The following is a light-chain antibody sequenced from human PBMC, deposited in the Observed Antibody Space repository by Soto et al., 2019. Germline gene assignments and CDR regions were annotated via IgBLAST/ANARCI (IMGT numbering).Light chain of an antibody. CDR3: HQTAGSRTWT. CDR2: DAS. Sequence: DIQMTQSPSSLSASVGDKVTITCRASQTIRYSLNWYQQKPGKAPKVLIYDASTLQSGVPPRFSDSGSGTDFALTISGLQPEDFATYYCHQTAGSRTWTFGQGTRVE. J-gene: IGKJ1*01. CDR1: QTIRYS. V-gene: IGKV1-39*01.